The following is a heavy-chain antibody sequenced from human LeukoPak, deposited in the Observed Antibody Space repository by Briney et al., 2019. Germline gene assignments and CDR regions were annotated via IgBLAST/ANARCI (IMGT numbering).Heavy chain of an antibody. Sequence: GESLKISCKGFGYSFSTYWIAWVRQVPGKGLEWMGIVYAGDSDTRYSPTFQGQVTMSAEKSVDTAYLQWSSLKASDTAIYYCTRIGFTSDWSFDSGAREPRSPSPQ. V-gene: IGHV5-51*01. J-gene: IGHJ4*02. CDR2: VYAGDSDT. D-gene: IGHD6-13*01. CDR1: GYSFSTYW. CDR3: TRIGFTSDWSFDS.